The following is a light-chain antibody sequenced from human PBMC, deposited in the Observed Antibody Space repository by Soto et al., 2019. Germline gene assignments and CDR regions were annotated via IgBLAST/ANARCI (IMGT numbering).Light chain of an antibody. V-gene: IGLV2-14*01. CDR1: SSDVGAYHF. Sequence: SVLTQPASVSGSPGQSITISCTGSSSDVGAYHFVSWYQHHPGKAPKLILYEVTARPSGVSSRFSGSKSGNTASLTISGLQADDEATYYCSSYTTSNTPYVFGTGTKV. J-gene: IGLJ1*01. CDR2: EVT. CDR3: SSYTTSNTPYV.